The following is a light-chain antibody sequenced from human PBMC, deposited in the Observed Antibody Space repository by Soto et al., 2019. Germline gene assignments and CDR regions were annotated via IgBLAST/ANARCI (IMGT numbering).Light chain of an antibody. CDR3: QQNYSTPR. J-gene: IGKJ1*01. Sequence: DIQMTQSPSSLSASVGDRVTITCRASQSISSYLNWYQQKPGKAPKLLIYAASSLQSGVPSRFSGSGSGTEFTLTISRLQPEDFATYYCQQNYSTPRFGQGAKVEIK. CDR2: AAS. CDR1: QSISSY. V-gene: IGKV1-39*01.